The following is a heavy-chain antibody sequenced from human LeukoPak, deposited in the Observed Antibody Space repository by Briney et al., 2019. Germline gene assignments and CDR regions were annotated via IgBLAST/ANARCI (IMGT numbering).Heavy chain of an antibody. CDR2: INPNSGGT. Sequence: ASVKVSCKASGYTYTGYYMHWVRQAPGQGLEWMGWINPNSGGTNYAQKFQGRVTMTRDTSISTAYMELSRLRSDDTAVYYCARDRNYDFWSGYPYGMDVWAQGTTVTVSS. V-gene: IGHV1-2*02. D-gene: IGHD3-3*01. CDR1: GYTYTGYY. CDR3: ARDRNYDFWSGYPYGMDV. J-gene: IGHJ6*02.